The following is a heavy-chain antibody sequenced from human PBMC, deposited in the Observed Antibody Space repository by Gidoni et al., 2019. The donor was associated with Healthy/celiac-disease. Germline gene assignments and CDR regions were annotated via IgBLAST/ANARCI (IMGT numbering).Heavy chain of an antibody. D-gene: IGHD4-17*01. J-gene: IGHJ4*02. CDR3: ARELTVFSTTVTTGY. V-gene: IGHV3-33*01. CDR2: IWYAGSNK. Sequence: QVQLVESGGGVVQPGRSLRLCCAASGFTFRSYGMHWVRQAPGKGLELVAVIWYAGSNKYYADSVKGRFTISRDNSKNTLYLQMNSLRAEDTAVYYCARELTVFSTTVTTGYWGQGTLVTVSS. CDR1: GFTFRSYG.